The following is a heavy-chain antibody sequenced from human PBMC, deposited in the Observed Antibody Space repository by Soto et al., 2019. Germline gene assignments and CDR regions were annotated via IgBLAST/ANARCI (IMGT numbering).Heavy chain of an antibody. V-gene: IGHV4-59*01. Sequence: QVQLQESGPGLVKPSETLYLTCSISGGSISDYQWNWIRQPPGKGLEWFGYIYYSGRTTYNPSLKSRLTISLATSSARCSLRLRSVTAADTAVYYCARMRGLGEISPYLDYWGQGALVTVSS. CDR3: ARMRGLGEISPYLDY. J-gene: IGHJ4*02. CDR2: IYYSGRT. D-gene: IGHD3-16*01. CDR1: GGSISDYQ.